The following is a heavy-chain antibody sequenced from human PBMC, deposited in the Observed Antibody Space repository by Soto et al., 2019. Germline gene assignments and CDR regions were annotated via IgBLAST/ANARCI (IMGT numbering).Heavy chain of an antibody. Sequence: SLRLSCTTSGFSFGDYAMSWFRQAPGKGLEWVGFIRSKVYGGAVEYAASVRGRFTISRDDSKSVAYLQMNSLQAEDTAVYYCSKSMMIQVIGWFDPWGQGTLVTVS. V-gene: IGHV3-49*03. D-gene: IGHD3-22*01. CDR1: GFSFGDYA. J-gene: IGHJ5*02. CDR3: SKSMMIQVIGWFDP. CDR2: IRSKVYGGAV.